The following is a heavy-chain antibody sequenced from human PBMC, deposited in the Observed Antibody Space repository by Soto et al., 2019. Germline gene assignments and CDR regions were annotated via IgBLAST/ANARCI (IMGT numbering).Heavy chain of an antibody. J-gene: IGHJ5*02. CDR2: IDPSDSYT. V-gene: IGHV5-10-1*01. Sequence: GESLKISCKGSGYIFTSNWISWARQMPGKGLEWMGRIDPSDSYTNYSPSYQGHVTISADKSISTAYLQWSSLKASDTAMYYCARLKYSRKWLPWGQGTLVTVSS. D-gene: IGHD3-22*01. CDR1: GYIFTSNW. CDR3: ARLKYSRKWLP.